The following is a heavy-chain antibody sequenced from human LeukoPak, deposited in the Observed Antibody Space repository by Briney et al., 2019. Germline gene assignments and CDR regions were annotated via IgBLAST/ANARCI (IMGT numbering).Heavy chain of an antibody. Sequence: SVKVSCKASGGTFSSYAISWVRQAPGQGLEWMGGIIPIFGTANYAQKFQGRVTITADESTSTAYMELSSLRSEDTAVYYCARDAGFTMVRGVTLYYWGQGTLVTVSS. J-gene: IGHJ4*02. D-gene: IGHD3-10*01. CDR2: IIPIFGTA. V-gene: IGHV1-69*01. CDR1: GGTFSSYA. CDR3: ARDAGFTMVRGVTLYY.